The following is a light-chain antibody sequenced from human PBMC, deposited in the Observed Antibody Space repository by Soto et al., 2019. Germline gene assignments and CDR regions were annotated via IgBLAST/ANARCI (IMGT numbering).Light chain of an antibody. CDR3: QQYGNSPRFT. V-gene: IGKV3-20*01. J-gene: IGKJ3*01. Sequence: EIVLTQSPGTLSLSPGESATLSCRASQSVSGYLAWYQQKPGQSPRLLIYGASNRATGIPTRFSGTGSGTDFTLTISRLEPDDFGVYYCQQYGNSPRFTFGPGTKVDRK. CDR2: GAS. CDR1: QSVSGY.